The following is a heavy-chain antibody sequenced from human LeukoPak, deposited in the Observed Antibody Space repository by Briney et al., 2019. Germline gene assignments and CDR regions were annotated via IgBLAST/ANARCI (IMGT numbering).Heavy chain of an antibody. CDR3: AREPHYDSSGYPRPLYYYYGMDV. CDR2: ISYDGSNK. J-gene: IGHJ6*02. D-gene: IGHD3-22*01. Sequence: GGSLRLSCAASGFTFSSYAMHWVRQAPGKGQEWVAVISYDGSNKYYADSVKGRFTISRDNSKNTLYLQMNSLRAEDTAVYYCAREPHYDSSGYPRPLYYYYGMDVWGQGTTVTVSS. CDR1: GFTFSSYA. V-gene: IGHV3-30*04.